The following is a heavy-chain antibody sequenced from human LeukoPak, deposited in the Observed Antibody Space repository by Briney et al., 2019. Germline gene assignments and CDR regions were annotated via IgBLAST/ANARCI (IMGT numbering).Heavy chain of an antibody. J-gene: IGHJ4*02. V-gene: IGHV3-9*01. CDR2: ISWNSGSI. CDR1: GFTFDDYA. CDR3: AKDGAYFSGFFDH. Sequence: GGSLRLSCAASGFTFDDYAIHWVRQAPGKGLEWVSGISWNSGSIGYADSVKGRFTISRDNAKSSLYLQMNSLRAEDTALYYCAKDGAYFSGFFDHWGPGTLVTVSS. D-gene: IGHD2/OR15-2a*01.